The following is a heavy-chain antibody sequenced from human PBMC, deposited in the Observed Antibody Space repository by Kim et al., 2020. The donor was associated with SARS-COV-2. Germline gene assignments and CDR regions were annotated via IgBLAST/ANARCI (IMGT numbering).Heavy chain of an antibody. Sequence: GGSLRLSCAASGFTFSSYGMHWVRQAPGKGLEWVAVISYDGSNKYYADSVKGRFTISRDNSKNTLYLQMNSLRAEDTAVYYCAKDLKYSSNLSGIVGNVYYYYGMDVWGQGTTVTVSS. CDR1: GFTFSSYG. D-gene: IGHD6-13*01. J-gene: IGHJ6*02. CDR3: AKDLKYSSNLSGIVGNVYYYYGMDV. CDR2: ISYDGSNK. V-gene: IGHV3-30*18.